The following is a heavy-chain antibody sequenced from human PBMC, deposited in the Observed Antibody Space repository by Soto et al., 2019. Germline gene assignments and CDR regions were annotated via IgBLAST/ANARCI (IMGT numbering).Heavy chain of an antibody. CDR3: ASRDYYDSTGYFDY. CDR2: IYYSGST. CDR1: GGSLSSYY. J-gene: IGHJ4*02. V-gene: IGHV4-59*12. D-gene: IGHD3-22*01. Sequence: SETLSLTCVVSGGSLSSYYWSWIRQPPGKGLEWIGYIYYSGSTYYNPSLKSRVTISVDKSKNQFSLNLSSVTAADTAVYYCASRDYYDSTGYFDYWGQGTLVTVSS.